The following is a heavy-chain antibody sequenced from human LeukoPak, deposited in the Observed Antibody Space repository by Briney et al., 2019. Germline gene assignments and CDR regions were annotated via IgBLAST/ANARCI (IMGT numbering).Heavy chain of an antibody. CDR1: GFTFSSYW. Sequence: GGSLRLSCAASGFTFSSYWFHWVRQAPGKGLVWVSAISGSGGSTYYADSVKGRFTISRDNSKNTLYLQMNSLRAEDTAVYYCARAREVVVAATGWFDPWGQGTLVTVSS. J-gene: IGHJ5*02. D-gene: IGHD2-15*01. CDR2: ISGSGGST. V-gene: IGHV3-23*01. CDR3: ARAREVVVAATGWFDP.